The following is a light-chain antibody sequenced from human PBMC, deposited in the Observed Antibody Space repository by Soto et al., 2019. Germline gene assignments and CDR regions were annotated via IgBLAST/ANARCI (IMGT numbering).Light chain of an antibody. CDR3: SSYTSSTTVV. Sequence: QSALTQPASVSGSPGQSITISCTGTSSDVGGYNYVSWYQQHPGKAPKIMIYDVSNRPSGVSNRCSGSTSGNTAYLTISGLQDEDEADYYCSSYTSSTTVVFGGGTKLTVL. V-gene: IGLV2-14*01. CDR2: DVS. J-gene: IGLJ2*01. CDR1: SSDVGGYNY.